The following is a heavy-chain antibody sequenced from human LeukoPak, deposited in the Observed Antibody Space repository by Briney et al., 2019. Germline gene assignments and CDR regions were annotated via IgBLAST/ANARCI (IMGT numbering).Heavy chain of an antibody. J-gene: IGHJ6*03. CDR2: ISSSSSYI. D-gene: IGHD1-14*01. V-gene: IGHV3-21*01. Sequence: GGSLRLSCAASGFRFNTFWMSWVRQAPGKGLQWVSFISSSSSYIYYADSMKGRFTISRDNAKNSLYLQINSLRAEDTAVYYCARGGAGKDTRVFVGYYYYYMDVWGKGTTVTISS. CDR1: GFRFNTFW. CDR3: ARGGAGKDTRVFVGYYYYYMDV.